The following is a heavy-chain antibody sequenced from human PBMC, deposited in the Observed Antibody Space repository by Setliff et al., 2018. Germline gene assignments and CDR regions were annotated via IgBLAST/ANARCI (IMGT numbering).Heavy chain of an antibody. J-gene: IGHJ4*02. CDR2: INPKSGVT. V-gene: IGHV1-2*02. CDR1: GYTFTGYF. CDR3: ARAFGMYYDFWSGSLHYFDY. Sequence: ASVKVSCKTSGYTFTGYFIHWVRQAPRQGLEWLGWINPKSGVTSYAQSFQGRIAMTRDTSINTVYMELNSLTSDDAAVYFCARAFGMYYDFWSGSLHYFDYWGQGTLVTVSS. D-gene: IGHD3-3*01.